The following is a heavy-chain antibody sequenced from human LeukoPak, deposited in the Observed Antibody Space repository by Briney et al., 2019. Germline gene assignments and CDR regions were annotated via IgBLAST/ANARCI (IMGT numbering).Heavy chain of an antibody. CDR3: ARDLGRVVRGAY. V-gene: IGHV1-2*02. CDR1: GYTFTSYD. D-gene: IGHD3-10*01. CDR2: INPNSGGT. Sequence: ASVKVSCKASGYTFTSYDINWVRQATGQGLEWMGWINPNSGGTNYAQKFQGRVTMTRDTSISTAYMELSRLRSDDTAVYYCARDLGRVVRGAYWGQGTLVTVSS. J-gene: IGHJ4*02.